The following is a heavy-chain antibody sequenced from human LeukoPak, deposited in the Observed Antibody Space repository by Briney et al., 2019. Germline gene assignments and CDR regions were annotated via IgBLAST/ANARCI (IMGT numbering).Heavy chain of an antibody. Sequence: GGSLRLSYAASGFTFSSYGMHWVRQAPGKGLEWVAFIRYDGSNKYYADSVKGRFTISRDNSKNTLYLQMNSLRAEDTAVYYCAKVPYDFQVPDYWGQGTLVTVSS. CDR1: GFTFSSYG. J-gene: IGHJ4*02. CDR2: IRYDGSNK. D-gene: IGHD3-3*01. V-gene: IGHV3-30*02. CDR3: AKVPYDFQVPDY.